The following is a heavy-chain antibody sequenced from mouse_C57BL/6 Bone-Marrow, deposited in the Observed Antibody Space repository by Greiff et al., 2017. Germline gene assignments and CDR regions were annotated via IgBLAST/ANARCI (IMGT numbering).Heavy chain of an antibody. V-gene: IGHV1-63*01. D-gene: IGHD1-1*01. J-gene: IGHJ1*03. CDR2: IYPGGGYT. CDR3: ARTNYGSRWYFDV. Sequence: VQLQQSGAELVRPGTSVKMSCKASGYTFTNYWIGWAKQRPGHGLEWIGDIYPGGGYTNYNEKFKGKATLTADKSSSTAYMQFSSLTSEDSAIYYCARTNYGSRWYFDVWGTGTTVTVSS. CDR1: GYTFTNYW.